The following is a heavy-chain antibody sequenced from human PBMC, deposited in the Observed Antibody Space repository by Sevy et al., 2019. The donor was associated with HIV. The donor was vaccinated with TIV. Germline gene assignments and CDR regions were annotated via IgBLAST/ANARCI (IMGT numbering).Heavy chain of an antibody. D-gene: IGHD2-2*01. CDR1: GGTFSSYA. CDR3: ARPRCSCTSCYDFSSAFDI. V-gene: IGHV1-69*06. J-gene: IGHJ3*02. CDR2: IIPIFGTA. Sequence: ASVKVSCKASGGTFSSYAISWVRQAPGQGLEWMGGIIPIFGTANYAQKFQGRVTITADKSTSTAYMELSSLRSEDTAVYYCARPRCSCTSCYDFSSAFDIWGQGTMVTVSS.